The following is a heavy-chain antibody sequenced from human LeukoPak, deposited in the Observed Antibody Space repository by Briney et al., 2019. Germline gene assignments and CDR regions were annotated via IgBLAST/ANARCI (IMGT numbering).Heavy chain of an antibody. V-gene: IGHV4-39*07. CDR3: ARASDSSGYYPNHFDH. D-gene: IGHD3-22*01. Sequence: PSETLSLTCTVSGGSISSSSYYWGWIRQPPGKGLEWIGSIYYSGSTYYNPSLKSRVTISVDTSKNQFSLKLSSVTAADTAVYYCARASDSSGYYPNHFDHWGQGTLVTVSS. CDR1: GGSISSSSYY. CDR2: IYYSGST. J-gene: IGHJ4*02.